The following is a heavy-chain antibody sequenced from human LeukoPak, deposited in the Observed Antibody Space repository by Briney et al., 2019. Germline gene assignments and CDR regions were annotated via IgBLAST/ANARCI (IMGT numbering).Heavy chain of an antibody. CDR1: GFTFSSYG. CDR2: ISGSGGST. CDR3: AKAYCSSTSCLKLGGYFDY. D-gene: IGHD2-2*01. Sequence: GGSLRLSCAASGFTFSSYGMHWVPQAPGKGLEWVSAISGSGGSTYYADSVKGRFTISRDNSKNTLYLQMNSLRAEDTAVYYCAKAYCSSTSCLKLGGYFDYWGQGTLVTVSS. V-gene: IGHV3-23*01. J-gene: IGHJ4*02.